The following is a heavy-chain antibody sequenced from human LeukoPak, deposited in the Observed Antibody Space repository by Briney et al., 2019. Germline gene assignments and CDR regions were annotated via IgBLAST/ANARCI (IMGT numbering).Heavy chain of an antibody. D-gene: IGHD6-19*01. Sequence: GGSLRLSCAASGFTFSSCAMSWVRQAPGKGLEWVSSISSSSSYIYYADSVKGRFTISRDNAKNSLYLQMNSLRAEDTAVYYCARDLVAVAGTVYWGQGTLVTVSS. V-gene: IGHV3-21*01. CDR3: ARDLVAVAGTVY. CDR2: ISSSSSYI. CDR1: GFTFSSCA. J-gene: IGHJ4*02.